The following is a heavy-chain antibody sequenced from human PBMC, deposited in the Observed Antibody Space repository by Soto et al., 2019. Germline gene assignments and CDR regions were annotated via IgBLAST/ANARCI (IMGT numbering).Heavy chain of an antibody. CDR3: ARDGQSLAPYALDV. J-gene: IGHJ6*02. V-gene: IGHV3-33*01. CDR2: IWYDGSNK. Sequence: QVQVVESGGGVVQPGRSLRLSCTVSGFTFSGHAMNWVRQAPGKGLEWVAQIWYDGSNKYYADSVKGRFTISRDNSKNILYVQMDSLRVDDTAVYYCARDGQSLAPYALDVWGQGTSFTVSS. CDR1: GFTFSGHA. D-gene: IGHD6-19*01.